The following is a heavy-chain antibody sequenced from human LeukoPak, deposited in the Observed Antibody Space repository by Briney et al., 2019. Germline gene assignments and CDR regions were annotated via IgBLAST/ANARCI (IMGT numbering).Heavy chain of an antibody. D-gene: IGHD3-3*01. CDR2: INPNGGGT. CDR3: ARRAKYYDFWSGYYLSWFDP. J-gene: IGHJ5*02. CDR1: GYTFTGYY. V-gene: IGHV1-2*02. Sequence: ASVKVSCKASGYTFTGYYMHWVRQAPGQGLRWWGGINPNGGGTNYAQKFQGRVTMTRDTSISTAYMELSRLRSDDTAVYYCARRAKYYDFWSGYYLSWFDPWGQGTLVTVSS.